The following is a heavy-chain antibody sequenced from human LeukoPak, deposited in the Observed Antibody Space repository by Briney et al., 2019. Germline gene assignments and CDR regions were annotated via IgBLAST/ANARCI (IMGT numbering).Heavy chain of an antibody. J-gene: IGHJ2*01. D-gene: IGHD4-17*01. V-gene: IGHV3-23*01. CDR3: AKDRGYGDYGWYFDL. Sequence: PGGSLRLSCAASGFTFTTYAMSWVRQAPGKGLEWVSAITGGGSTFYANSVKGRFTISRDNSKNTLDLQMNSLRAEDTAIYYCAKDRGYGDYGWYFDLWGRGTLVTVSS. CDR1: GFTFTTYA. CDR2: ITGGGST.